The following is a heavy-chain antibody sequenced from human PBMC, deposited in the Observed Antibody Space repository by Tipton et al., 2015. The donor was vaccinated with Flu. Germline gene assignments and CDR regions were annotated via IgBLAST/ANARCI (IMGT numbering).Heavy chain of an antibody. CDR2: ISGSGITK. Sequence: SLRLSCVASGFTFDYYPMHWVRLAPGKGLECISYISGSGITKYYAASVKGRFTISRDNAKAFMYLQMSGLRAEDTAVYYCARDDSAGAMDVWGQGTTVTVSS. J-gene: IGHJ6*02. D-gene: IGHD2-21*01. CDR3: ARDDSAGAMDV. V-gene: IGHV3-11*01. CDR1: GFTFDYYP.